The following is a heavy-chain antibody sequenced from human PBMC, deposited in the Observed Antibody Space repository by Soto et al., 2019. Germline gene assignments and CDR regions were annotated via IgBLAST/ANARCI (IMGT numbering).Heavy chain of an antibody. CDR2: IKRITDGGTT. CDR3: TTDAEWGI. Sequence: GGSLRLSCAASGFTFSSYAMSWVRQTPGKGLEWVGRIKRITDGGTTEYAASVRGRLSISRDDSKNTLHLQMNSLKIEDTGVYYCTTDAEWGIWGQGTMVTVSS. CDR1: GFTFSSYA. D-gene: IGHD2-8*01. V-gene: IGHV3-15*01. J-gene: IGHJ3*02.